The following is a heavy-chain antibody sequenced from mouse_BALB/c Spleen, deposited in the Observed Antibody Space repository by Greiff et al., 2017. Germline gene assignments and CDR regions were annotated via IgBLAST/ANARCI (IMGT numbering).Heavy chain of an antibody. CDR2: ISYSGST. Sequence: DVKLVESGPGLVKPSQSLSLTCTVTGYSITSDYAWNWIRQFPGNKLEWMGYISYSGSTSYNPSLKSRISITRDTSKNQFFLQLNSVTTEDTATYYCARAYYGNYAYAMDYWGQGTSVTVSS. CDR1: GYSITSDYA. J-gene: IGHJ4*01. D-gene: IGHD2-10*01. CDR3: ARAYYGNYAYAMDY. V-gene: IGHV3-2*02.